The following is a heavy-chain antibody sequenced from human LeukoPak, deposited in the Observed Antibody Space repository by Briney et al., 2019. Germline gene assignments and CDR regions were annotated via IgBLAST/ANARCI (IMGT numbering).Heavy chain of an antibody. V-gene: IGHV3-23*01. D-gene: IGHD5-24*01. CDR1: GFTFSSYA. CDR2: ISGSGGTT. CDR3: AKGLGVRQRWLQPTRDH. J-gene: IGHJ4*02. Sequence: GGSLRLSCEGSGFTFSSYAMSWVRQAPGQGLEWAASISGSGGTTNYADSVKGRFTISRDSSKNTLFLQMNSLRAEDTAVYYCAKGLGVRQRWLQPTRDHWGQGTLVTVSS.